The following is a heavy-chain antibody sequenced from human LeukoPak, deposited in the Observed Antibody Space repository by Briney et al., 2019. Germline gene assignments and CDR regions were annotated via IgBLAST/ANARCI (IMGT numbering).Heavy chain of an antibody. Sequence: SGPTLVKPTQPLTLTCSFSGFSLNTGGVGVAWIRQPPRKALEWLALIYGDDDKEYSPSLKSRLTITKDTSKSQVVLTMTNMDPEDTATYYCVHREVGTVGFFFDYWGQGTLVTVSS. D-gene: IGHD3-10*01. CDR1: GFSLNTGGVG. J-gene: IGHJ4*02. V-gene: IGHV2-5*02. CDR3: VHREVGTVGFFFDY. CDR2: IYGDDDK.